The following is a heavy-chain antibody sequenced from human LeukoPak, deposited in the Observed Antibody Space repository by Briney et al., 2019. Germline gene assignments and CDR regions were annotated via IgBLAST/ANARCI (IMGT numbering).Heavy chain of an antibody. Sequence: SETLSLTCTVSGGSISSSSYYWSWIRQPAGKGLEWIGRIYTSGSTNYNPSLKSRVTISVDTSKNQFSLKLSSVTAADTAVYYCASSPGVGAFDIWGQGTMVTVSS. CDR1: GGSISSSSYY. V-gene: IGHV4-61*02. J-gene: IGHJ3*02. CDR3: ASSPGVGAFDI. CDR2: IYTSGST. D-gene: IGHD2-8*01.